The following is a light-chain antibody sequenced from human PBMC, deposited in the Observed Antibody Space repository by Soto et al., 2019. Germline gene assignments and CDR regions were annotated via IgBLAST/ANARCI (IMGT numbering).Light chain of an antibody. CDR3: QKDNSAPPK. J-gene: IGKJ1*01. CDR1: QGISNY. CDR2: AAS. V-gene: IGKV1-27*01. Sequence: DIHMTQSPSSLSASVGDRVTITCRASQGISNYVAWYQQKPGKVHKLLIYAASTLQSGVTSRFSGSGSGTDFTLTISSLQPQDVATYYCQKDNSAPPKLGNGTTVEVK.